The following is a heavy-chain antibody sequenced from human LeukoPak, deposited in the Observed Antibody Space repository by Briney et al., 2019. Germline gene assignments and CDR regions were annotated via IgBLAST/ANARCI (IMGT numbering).Heavy chain of an antibody. CDR1: GFTFRSYA. CDR2: ISYDGSNK. Sequence: GGSLRLSCAASGFTFRSYAMHWVRQAPGKGLEWVAVISYDGSNKYYADSVKGRFTISRDNSKNTLYLQMNSLRPEDAAVYYCANLPLWGQGTLVTVSS. CDR3: ANLPL. V-gene: IGHV3-30*04. J-gene: IGHJ4*02.